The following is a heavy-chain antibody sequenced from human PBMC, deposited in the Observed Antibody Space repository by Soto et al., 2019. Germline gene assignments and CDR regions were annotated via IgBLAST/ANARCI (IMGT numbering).Heavy chain of an antibody. J-gene: IGHJ6*02. Sequence: SPTISLTCAISGDSVSSNSAAWNWIRQSPSRGLEWLGRTYYRSKWYNDYAVSVKSRITINPDTSKNQFSLQLNSVTPEDTAVYYCARDRHSSSWYGVYSYYAMDVWGPAPTVTLSS. V-gene: IGHV6-1*01. CDR1: GDSVSSNSAA. CDR2: TYYRSKWYN. CDR3: ARDRHSSSWYGVYSYYAMDV. D-gene: IGHD6-13*01.